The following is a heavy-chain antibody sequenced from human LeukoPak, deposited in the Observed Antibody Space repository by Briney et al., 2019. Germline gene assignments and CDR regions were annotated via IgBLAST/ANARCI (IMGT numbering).Heavy chain of an antibody. V-gene: IGHV3-23*01. CDR2: ITNSGGTT. J-gene: IGHJ4*02. Sequence: GGSLRLSCAASGFTFSSYAMSWVHQAPGKGLEWVSAITNSGGTTYYADSVKGRFTISRDNSKNTLYLQMNSLRAEDTAVYYCAKDPPHVSWLFDYWGQGTLVTVSS. CDR1: GFTFSSYA. D-gene: IGHD3-16*01. CDR3: AKDPPHVSWLFDY.